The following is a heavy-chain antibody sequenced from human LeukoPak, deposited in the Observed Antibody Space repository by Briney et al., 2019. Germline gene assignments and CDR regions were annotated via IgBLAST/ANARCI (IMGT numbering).Heavy chain of an antibody. Sequence: GGSLRLSCAASGFTFDDYAMHWVRQAQGKGMEGVSGISWNSGSIVYADSVKGGFTISRDNAKNSLYLQMNSLRAEDMALYYCAKDANDFWSGYADYWGQGTLVTVSS. CDR1: GFTFDDYA. V-gene: IGHV3-9*03. CDR3: AKDANDFWSGYADY. D-gene: IGHD3-3*01. J-gene: IGHJ4*02. CDR2: ISWNSGSI.